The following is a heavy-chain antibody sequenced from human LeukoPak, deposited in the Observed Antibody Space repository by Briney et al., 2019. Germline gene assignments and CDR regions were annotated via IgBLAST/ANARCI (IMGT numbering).Heavy chain of an antibody. CDR2: ISGSGGST. CDR1: GFTFSSYA. CDR3: AKDLFVFGRRIAAARRGPSFFDY. Sequence: RGSLRLSFAASGFTFSSYAMSWVRQAPGKGLEWVSAISGSGGSTYYADSVKGRFTISRDNSKNTLYLQMNSLRAEDTAVYYCAKDLFVFGRRIAAARRGPSFFDYWGQGTLVTVSS. J-gene: IGHJ4*02. V-gene: IGHV3-23*01. D-gene: IGHD6-13*01.